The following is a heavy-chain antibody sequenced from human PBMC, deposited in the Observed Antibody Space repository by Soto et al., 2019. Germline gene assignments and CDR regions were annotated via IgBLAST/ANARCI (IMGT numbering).Heavy chain of an antibody. CDR2: INAGNGNA. Sequence: ASVKVSCKASGYTFTSSAMHWVRQAPGQRLEWMGWINAGNGNAKYSQKFQGRVTITRDTSASTAYMELSSLRSEDTAVYYCARGTIFGVVIMMSYYYGMDVWGQGTTVTVSS. J-gene: IGHJ6*02. CDR3: ARGTIFGVVIMMSYYYGMDV. V-gene: IGHV1-3*01. CDR1: GYTFTSSA. D-gene: IGHD3-3*01.